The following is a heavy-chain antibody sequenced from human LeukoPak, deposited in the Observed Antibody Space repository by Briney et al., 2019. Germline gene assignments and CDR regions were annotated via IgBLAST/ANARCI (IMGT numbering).Heavy chain of an antibody. V-gene: IGHV1-18*01. CDR1: GYIFTNYA. Sequence: ASVKVSCKASGYIFTNYAISWVRQAPGQGLDWMGRISPYNDNTNYAQKFQGRVTMTTDTSTSTAYMELRSLRSDDTAVYYCARSQSLPYYDILTGYYTGLDYYYYYMDVWGKGTTVTVSS. CDR2: ISPYNDNT. D-gene: IGHD3-9*01. CDR3: ARSQSLPYYDILTGYYTGLDYYYYYMDV. J-gene: IGHJ6*03.